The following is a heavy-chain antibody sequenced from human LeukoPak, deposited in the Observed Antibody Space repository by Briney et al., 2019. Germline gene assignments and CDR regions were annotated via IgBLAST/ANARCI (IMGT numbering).Heavy chain of an antibody. V-gene: IGHV4-59*11. D-gene: IGHD5-18*01. Sequence: SENLSLTCTVSGGSISSHYWSWLRQPPGKGLEWIAYLYDSVRTKDNPSLKSRVTLSADTTKNQHSLRLSSVTAADTAVYYCATIKRGDIYGYFDFWGQGILVTVSS. CDR2: LYDSVRT. CDR3: ATIKRGDIYGYFDF. CDR1: GGSISSHY. J-gene: IGHJ4*02.